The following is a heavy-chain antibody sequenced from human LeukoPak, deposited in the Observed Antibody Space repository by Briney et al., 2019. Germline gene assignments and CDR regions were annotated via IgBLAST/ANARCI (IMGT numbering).Heavy chain of an antibody. D-gene: IGHD3-22*01. CDR2: ISYDGSNK. J-gene: IGHJ4*02. CDR3: ARDRPIVVVMQLDY. CDR1: GFTFSSYA. Sequence: GGSLRLSCAASGFTFSSYAMHWVRQAPGKGLEWVAVISYDGSNKYYADSVKGRFTISRDNSKNTLYLQMNSLRAEDTAVYYCARDRPIVVVMQLDYWGQGTLVTVSS. V-gene: IGHV3-30-3*01.